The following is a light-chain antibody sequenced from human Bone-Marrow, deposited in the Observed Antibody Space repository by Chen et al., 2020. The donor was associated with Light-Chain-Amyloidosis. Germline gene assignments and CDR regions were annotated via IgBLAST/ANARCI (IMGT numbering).Light chain of an antibody. V-gene: IGLV3-25*03. CDR2: RDT. CDR1: ALPTKY. Sequence: SYELTQPPSLSVSPGQTARITCTGDALPTKYAYWYQQKPGQAPVLVIHRDTARPSGISERFSGSSSGTTATLKSSGVQAEDEDDYNCQSADSSGTYEVIFGGGTKLTVL. CDR3: QSADSSGTYEVI. J-gene: IGLJ2*01.